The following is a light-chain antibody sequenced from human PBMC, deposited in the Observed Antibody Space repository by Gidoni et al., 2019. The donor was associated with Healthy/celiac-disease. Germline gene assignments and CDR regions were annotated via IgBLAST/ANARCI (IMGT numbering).Light chain of an antibody. Sequence: SYELPQPPSVSVSPGQTASITCSGDKLGNKFNSWYHQKPGQSPVQVIYQDNKRPSEIPERFSGSNSGNTATLTISEAQAMDEGDYYCQAWDSNSWVFGGGTKLTVL. V-gene: IGLV3-1*01. CDR2: QDN. CDR1: KLGNKF. J-gene: IGLJ3*02. CDR3: QAWDSNSWV.